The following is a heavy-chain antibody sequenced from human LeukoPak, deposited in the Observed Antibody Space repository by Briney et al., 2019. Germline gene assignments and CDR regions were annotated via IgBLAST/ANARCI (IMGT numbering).Heavy chain of an antibody. CDR1: GGSFSGYY. V-gene: IGHV4-30-4*08. CDR3: ARHKNYGDYVDY. J-gene: IGHJ4*02. Sequence: SETLSLTCAVYGGSFSGYYWSWIRQPPGKGLEWIGYIYYSGSTYYNPSLKSRVTISVDTSKNQFSLKLSSVTAADTAVYYCARHKNYGDYVDYWGQGTLVTVSS. CDR2: IYYSGST. D-gene: IGHD4-17*01.